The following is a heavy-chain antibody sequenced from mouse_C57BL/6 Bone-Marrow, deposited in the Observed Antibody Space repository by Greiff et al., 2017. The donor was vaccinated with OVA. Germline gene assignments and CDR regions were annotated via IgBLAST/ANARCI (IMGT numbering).Heavy chain of an antibody. CDR1: GFTFTDYY. V-gene: IGHV7-3*01. CDR2: IRNKANGYTT. J-gene: IGHJ1*03. Sequence: EVKVVESGGGLVQPGGSLSLSCAASGFTFTDYYMSWVRQPPGKALEWLGFIRNKANGYTTEYSASVKGRFTISRDNSQSILYLQMNALRAEDSATYYCARYFRIYYGYDGYFDVWGTGTTVTVSS. CDR3: ARYFRIYYGYDGYFDV. D-gene: IGHD2-2*01.